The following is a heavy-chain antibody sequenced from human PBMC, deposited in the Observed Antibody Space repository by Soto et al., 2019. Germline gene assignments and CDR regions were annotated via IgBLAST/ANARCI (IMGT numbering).Heavy chain of an antibody. V-gene: IGHV5-51*01. CDR3: ASRPNDYGDPDAFDI. D-gene: IGHD4-17*01. J-gene: IGHJ3*02. CDR2: IYPGDSDT. Sequence: PGESVKISWKGSGYSFTSYCIGGGLQMPWKGLEWMGIIYPGDSDTRYSPYFQGQVTISADKSISTAYLQWSSLKASDTAMYYCASRPNDYGDPDAFDIWGQATMVTVSS. CDR1: GYSFTSYC.